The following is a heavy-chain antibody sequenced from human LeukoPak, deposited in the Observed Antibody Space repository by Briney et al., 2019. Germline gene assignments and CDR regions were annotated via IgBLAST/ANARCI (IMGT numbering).Heavy chain of an antibody. J-gene: IGHJ5*02. V-gene: IGHV1-69*05. CDR1: GGTFSSYA. CDR2: IIPIFGTA. D-gene: IGHD2-15*01. Sequence: SVKVSCKASGGTFSSYAMSWVRQAPGQGLEWMGGIIPIFGTANYAQKFQGRVTITTDESTSTAYMELSSLRSEDTAVYYCASDGVDCSGGSCYSAKGGYGNWFDPWGQGTLVTVSS. CDR3: ASDGVDCSGGSCYSAKGGYGNWFDP.